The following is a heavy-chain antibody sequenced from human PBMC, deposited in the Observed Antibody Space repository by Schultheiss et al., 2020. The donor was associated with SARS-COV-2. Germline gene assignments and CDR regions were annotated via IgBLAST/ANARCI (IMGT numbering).Heavy chain of an antibody. V-gene: IGHV3-53*01. D-gene: IGHD5-24*01. Sequence: GGSLRLSCAAPGFTVSSKCMSWVRQAPGKGLEWVYADSVKGRFTISRHNPKNTLCLQMNSLRAEDTAVYYCQGGWLQLHSAVDYWGQGTLVTVSS. CDR3: QGGWLQLHSAVDY. CDR1: GFTVSSKC. J-gene: IGHJ4*02.